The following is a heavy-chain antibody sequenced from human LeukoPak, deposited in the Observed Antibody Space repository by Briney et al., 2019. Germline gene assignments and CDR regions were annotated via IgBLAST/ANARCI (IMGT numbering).Heavy chain of an antibody. V-gene: IGHV1-2*02. D-gene: IGHD3-9*01. Sequence: GASVKVSCKASGYTFTDSYMHWVRQAPGQGLEWMGWINPNSGGTNYAQKFQGRVTMTRDTSISTAYMELSRLRSDDTAVYYCASVYYDILTGLQDWGQGTLVTVSS. J-gene: IGHJ4*02. CDR2: INPNSGGT. CDR1: GYTFTDSY. CDR3: ASVYYDILTGLQD.